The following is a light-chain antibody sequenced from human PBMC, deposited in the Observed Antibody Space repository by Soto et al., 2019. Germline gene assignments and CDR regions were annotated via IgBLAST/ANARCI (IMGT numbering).Light chain of an antibody. CDR3: QQRSTWPRLT. V-gene: IGKV3-11*01. CDR1: QRVSSY. J-gene: IGKJ4*02. CDR2: DAS. Sequence: EIVLTQSPATLSLSPGERATLSCRASQRVSSYLAWYQQKPGQAPRLLIYDASNRATGIPARFSGSGSGADFTLTISSLEPEDFAVYYCQQRSTWPRLTFGGGTKVEIK.